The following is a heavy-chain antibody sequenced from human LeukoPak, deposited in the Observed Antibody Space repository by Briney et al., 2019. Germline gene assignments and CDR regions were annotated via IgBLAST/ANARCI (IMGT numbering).Heavy chain of an antibody. V-gene: IGHV3-30*18. Sequence: PGRSLRLSCAASGFTFSSYGMHWARQAPGKGREGVAVISYDGSNKYYADSVKGRFTISRDNSKNTLYLQMNSLRAEDTAVYYCAKDLDGQQWLVPHFDYWGQGTLVTVSS. CDR1: GFTFSSYG. J-gene: IGHJ4*02. CDR3: AKDLDGQQWLVPHFDY. D-gene: IGHD6-19*01. CDR2: ISYDGSNK.